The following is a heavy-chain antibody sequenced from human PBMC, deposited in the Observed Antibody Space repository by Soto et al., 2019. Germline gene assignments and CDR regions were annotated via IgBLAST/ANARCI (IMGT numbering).Heavy chain of an antibody. CDR3: AAGAAGHYYYGMDV. J-gene: IGHJ6*02. CDR2: ISYDGSNK. Sequence: GGSLILSCAASGFTFSSYGMHWVRQAPGKGLEWVAVISYDGSNKYYADSVKGRFTISRDNSKNTLYLQMNSLRAEDTAVYYCAAGAAGHYYYGMDVWGQGTTVTVSS. D-gene: IGHD6-13*01. V-gene: IGHV3-30*03. CDR1: GFTFSSYG.